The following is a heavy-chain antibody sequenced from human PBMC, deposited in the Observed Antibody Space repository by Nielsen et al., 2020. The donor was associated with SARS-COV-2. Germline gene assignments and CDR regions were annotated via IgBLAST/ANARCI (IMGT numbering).Heavy chain of an antibody. V-gene: IGHV3-30*04. J-gene: IGHJ4*02. D-gene: IGHD3-10*01. CDR3: ARDPGGWFGEFPVWYFDY. Sequence: GGSLRLSCAASGFTFSSYAMHWVRQAPGKGLEWVAVISYDGSNKYYADSVKGRFTISRDNSKNTLYLQMNSLRAEDTAVYYCARDPGGWFGEFPVWYFDYWGQGTLVTVSS. CDR1: GFTFSSYA. CDR2: ISYDGSNK.